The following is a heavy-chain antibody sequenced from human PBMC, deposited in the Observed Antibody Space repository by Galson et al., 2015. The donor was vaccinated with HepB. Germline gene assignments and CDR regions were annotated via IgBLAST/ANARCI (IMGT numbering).Heavy chain of an antibody. J-gene: IGHJ4*02. V-gene: IGHV2-70*01. CDR2: IDWDDDK. CDR3: ARMIGEYSSSVSGSPPVYYFDY. Sequence: PALVKPTQTLTLTCTFSGFSLSTSGMCVSWIRQPPGKALEWLALIDWDDDKYYSTSLKTRLTISKDTSKNQVVLTMTDMDPVDTATYYCARMIGEYSSSVSGSPPVYYFDYWGQGTLVTVSS. CDR1: GFSLSTSGMC. D-gene: IGHD6-6*01.